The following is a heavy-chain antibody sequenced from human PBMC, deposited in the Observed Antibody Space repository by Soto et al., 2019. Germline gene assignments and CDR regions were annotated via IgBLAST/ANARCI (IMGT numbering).Heavy chain of an antibody. Sequence: GSLRLSCAASGFTFSSYAMNWVRQAPGKGLEWVSYISSSSSTIYYADSVKGRFTISRDNAKNSLYLQMNSLRDEDTAVYYCARGLYYYDSSGYWGYWGQGTLVTVSS. CDR3: ARGLYYYDSSGYWGY. D-gene: IGHD3-22*01. J-gene: IGHJ4*02. CDR2: ISSSSSTI. V-gene: IGHV3-48*02. CDR1: GFTFSSYA.